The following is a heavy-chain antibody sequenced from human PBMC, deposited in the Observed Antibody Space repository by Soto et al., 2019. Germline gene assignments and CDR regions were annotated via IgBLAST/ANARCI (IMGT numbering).Heavy chain of an antibody. J-gene: IGHJ4*02. D-gene: IGHD3-3*01. V-gene: IGHV1-2*04. Sequence: ASVKVSCKASGYTFTGYYMHWVRQAPGQGLEWMGWINPNSGGTNYAQKFQGWVTMNRDTSISTAYMELSRLRSDDTAVYYCARASYDFWSGYYFDYWGQGTLVTVSS. CDR3: ARASYDFWSGYYFDY. CDR2: INPNSGGT. CDR1: GYTFTGYY.